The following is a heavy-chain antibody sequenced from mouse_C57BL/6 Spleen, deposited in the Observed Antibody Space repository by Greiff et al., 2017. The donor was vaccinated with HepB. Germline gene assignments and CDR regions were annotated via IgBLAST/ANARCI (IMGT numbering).Heavy chain of an antibody. D-gene: IGHD2-3*01. V-gene: IGHV14-2*01. CDR1: GFNIKDYY. CDR2: IDPEDGET. CDR3: ARVYDGYYYGWFAY. J-gene: IGHJ3*01. Sequence: VHVKQSGAELGKPGASVKLSCTASGFNIKDYYMHWVKQRTEQGLEWIGRIDPEDGETKYAPKFQGKATITADTSSNTAYLQLSSLTSEDTAVYYCARVYDGYYYGWFAYWGQGSLVTVSA.